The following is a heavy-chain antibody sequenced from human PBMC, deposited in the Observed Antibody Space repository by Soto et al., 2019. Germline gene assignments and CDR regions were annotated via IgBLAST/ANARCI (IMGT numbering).Heavy chain of an antibody. Sequence: ASVKVSCKASGYTFTGYHMHWVRQAPGQGLEWMGWINPNSGGTNYAQKFQGWVTMTRDTSISTAYMELSRLRSDDTAVYYCARDRRGHYYYYMDVWGKGTTVTVSS. J-gene: IGHJ6*03. D-gene: IGHD1-26*01. CDR3: ARDRRGHYYYYMDV. CDR2: INPNSGGT. V-gene: IGHV1-2*04. CDR1: GYTFTGYH.